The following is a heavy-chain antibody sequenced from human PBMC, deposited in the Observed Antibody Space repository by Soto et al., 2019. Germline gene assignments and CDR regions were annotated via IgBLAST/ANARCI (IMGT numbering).Heavy chain of an antibody. CDR2: INPNSGGT. J-gene: IGHJ4*02. CDR1: GYTLTELS. V-gene: IGHV1-2*04. D-gene: IGHD3-22*01. Sequence: ASVKVSCKVSGYTLTELSMHWVRQAPGQGLEWMGWINPNSGGTNYAQKFQGWVTTTRDTSISTAYMELSRLRSDDTAVYYCARVIYYDSSGYYYYFDYWGQGTLVTVSS. CDR3: ARVIYYDSSGYYYYFDY.